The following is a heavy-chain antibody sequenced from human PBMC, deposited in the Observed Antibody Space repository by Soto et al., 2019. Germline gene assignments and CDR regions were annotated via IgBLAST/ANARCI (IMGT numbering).Heavy chain of an antibody. Sequence: GGSLRLSCAASGFTFSSYGMHWVRQAPGKGLEWVAVISYDGSNKYYADSVKGRFTISRDNSKNTLYLQMNSLRAEDTAVYYCAKDIAARTGFDYWGQGTLVTVSS. CDR3: AKDIAARTGFDY. J-gene: IGHJ4*02. CDR1: GFTFSSYG. D-gene: IGHD6-6*01. V-gene: IGHV3-30*18. CDR2: ISYDGSNK.